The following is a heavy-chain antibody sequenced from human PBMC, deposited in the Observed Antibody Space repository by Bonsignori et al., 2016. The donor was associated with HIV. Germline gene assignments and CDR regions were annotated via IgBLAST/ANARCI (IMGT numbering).Heavy chain of an antibody. V-gene: IGHV3-11*01. CDR3: ARLDSDAFDV. CDR2: TSSSGGIV. J-gene: IGHJ3*01. Sequence: WIRQPPGKGLEWVSYTSSSGGIVYHADSARGRFTISRDNAKNSLYLQMNSLRADDTAVYYCARLDSDAFDVWGQGTMVTVSS.